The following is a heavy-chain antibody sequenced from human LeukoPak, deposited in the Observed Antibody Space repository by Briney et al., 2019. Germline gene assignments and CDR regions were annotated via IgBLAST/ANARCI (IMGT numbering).Heavy chain of an antibody. CDR3: ARGGRDKLDY. CDR1: GGSISSYY. CDR2: IYHSGST. J-gene: IGHJ4*02. Sequence: SETLSLTCTVSGGSISSYYWSWIRQPPGKGLEWIGYIYHSGSTYYNPSLKSRVTISVDRSKNQFSLKLSSVTAADTAVYYCARGGRDKLDYWGQGTLVTVSS. V-gene: IGHV4-59*12.